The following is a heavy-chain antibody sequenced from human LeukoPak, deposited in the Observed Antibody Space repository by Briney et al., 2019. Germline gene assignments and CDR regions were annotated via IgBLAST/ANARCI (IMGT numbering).Heavy chain of an antibody. J-gene: IGHJ4*02. CDR3: ATGDYFDY. Sequence: QPGGSLRLSCAASGFTFSVYWMSWVRQAPGKGLEWVADIKQDGSEKYYVDSVKGRFTISRDNAKNSLYLQMNSLRAEDTAVYYCATGDYFDYWGQGTLVTVSS. CDR2: IKQDGSEK. CDR1: GFTFSVYW. D-gene: IGHD2-8*02. V-gene: IGHV3-7*01.